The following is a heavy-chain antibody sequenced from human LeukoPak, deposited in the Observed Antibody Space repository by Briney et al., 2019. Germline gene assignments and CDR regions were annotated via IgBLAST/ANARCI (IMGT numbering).Heavy chain of an antibody. D-gene: IGHD1-1*01. CDR1: GGSISSYY. J-gene: IGHJ4*02. CDR3: ARRTTGTGPFDY. V-gene: IGHV4-59*08. Sequence: SETLSLTCTVSGGSISSYYWSWIRQPPGKGLQWIAYIYYRGSTNYNPSLKSRVTISVDTSKNQFSLKLSSVTAADTAVYYCARRTTGTGPFDYWGQGTLVTVSS. CDR2: IYYRGST.